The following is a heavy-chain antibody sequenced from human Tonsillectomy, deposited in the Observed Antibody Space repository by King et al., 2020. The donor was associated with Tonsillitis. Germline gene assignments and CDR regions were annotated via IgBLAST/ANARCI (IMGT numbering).Heavy chain of an antibody. V-gene: IGHV3-66*01. CDR1: GFTVSGDY. D-gene: IGHD5-24*01. Sequence: EVQLVESGGGLVQPGRSLRLSCAPSGFTVSGDYMSWVRQAPGKGLEWVSIIYRGGSTYYADSVKGRFTISRDNSNTLYLQMNSLRAEDTAVYYCATTRGSSFDYWGQGTLVTVSS. CDR3: ATTRGSSFDY. CDR2: IYRGGST. J-gene: IGHJ4*02.